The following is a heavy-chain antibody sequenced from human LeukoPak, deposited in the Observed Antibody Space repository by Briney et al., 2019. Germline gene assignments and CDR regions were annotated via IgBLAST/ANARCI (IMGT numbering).Heavy chain of an antibody. J-gene: IGHJ4*02. CDR3: ARQRDPYYNYDY. V-gene: IGHV5-51*01. CDR1: GSGFTSYG. D-gene: IGHD3-10*01. Sequence: ESLKICYKGPGSGFTSYGIGWVRQMPGKGPELMGIIYPGDSDTRYSPSLQGQVTLSADKSISTAYLQWSSLKASDTAMYYCARQRDPYYNYDYWGQGTLVTVSS. CDR2: IYPGDSDT.